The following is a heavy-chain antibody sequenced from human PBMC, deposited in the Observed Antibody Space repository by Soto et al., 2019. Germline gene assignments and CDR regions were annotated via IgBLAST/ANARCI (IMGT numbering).Heavy chain of an antibody. J-gene: IGHJ6*02. CDR3: ARDSSGYYTIYYYGMDV. V-gene: IGHV3-30-3*01. D-gene: IGHD3-22*01. CDR2: ISYDGSNK. CDR1: GFTFSSYA. Sequence: GGSLRLSCAASGFTFSSYAMHWVRQAPGKGLEWVAVISYDGSNKYYADSVKGRFTISRDNSKNTLYLQMNSLRAEDTAVYYCARDSSGYYTIYYYGMDVWGQGTTVTVSS.